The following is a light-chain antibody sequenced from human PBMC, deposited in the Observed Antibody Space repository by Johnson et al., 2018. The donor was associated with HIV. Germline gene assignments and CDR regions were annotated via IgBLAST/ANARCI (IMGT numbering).Light chain of an antibody. CDR3: GTWDSSLSADV. J-gene: IGLJ1*01. V-gene: IGLV1-51*02. Sequence: QSVLTQPPSVSAAPGQKVTISCSGSSSNIGNNYVSWYQQLPGTAPKLLIYENNKRPSGIPDRFSGSKSGTSATLGFTGLQTGDEANYYCGTWDSSLSADVFGTGTKVTVL. CDR1: SSNIGNNY. CDR2: ENN.